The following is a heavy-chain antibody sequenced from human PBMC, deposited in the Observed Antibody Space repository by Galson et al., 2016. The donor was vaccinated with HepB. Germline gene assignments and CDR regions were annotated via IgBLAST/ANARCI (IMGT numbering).Heavy chain of an antibody. CDR3: TRGAFGASPYF. Sequence: SLRLSCAASGFTFNNYNMHWVRQAPGKGLEWVSSISGSGNYKYSADSLQGRFTISRDNANNTLFLQMDSLRAEDTATYYCTRGAFGASPYFWGQGSLVTVSS. D-gene: IGHD3-16*01. CDR2: ISGSGNYK. CDR1: GFTFNNYN. V-gene: IGHV3-21*04. J-gene: IGHJ4*02.